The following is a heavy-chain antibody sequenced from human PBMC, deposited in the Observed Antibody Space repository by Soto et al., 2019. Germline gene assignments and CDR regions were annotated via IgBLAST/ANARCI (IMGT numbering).Heavy chain of an antibody. CDR1: GGTFSSYT. V-gene: IGHV1-69*02. Sequence: SVKVSCKASGGTFSSYTISWVRQAPGQGLEWMGRIIPILGIANYAQKFQGRVTITADKSTSTAYMELSSLRSEDTAMYYCAADGPSGGLNAGWGQGTLVTVSS. D-gene: IGHD6-19*01. J-gene: IGHJ4*02. CDR3: AADGPSGGLNAG. CDR2: IIPILGIA.